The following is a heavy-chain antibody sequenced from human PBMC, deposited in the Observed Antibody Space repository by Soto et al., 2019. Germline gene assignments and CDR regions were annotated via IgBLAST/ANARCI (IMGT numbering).Heavy chain of an antibody. D-gene: IGHD6-19*01. Sequence: EVQLVESGGGLVKPGESRRVSCAASGFTFSYYSLHWVRQAPGKGLEWVSSIRGSSTYIYYADRVKDRFTISRDNAKNSLYLRMDSLRAEDTAVYYCARGDGTGLYNSGWSPRYWGQGTLVTVSS. V-gene: IGHV3-21*04. CDR1: GFTFSYYS. CDR2: IRGSSTYI. J-gene: IGHJ4*02. CDR3: ARGDGTGLYNSGWSPRY.